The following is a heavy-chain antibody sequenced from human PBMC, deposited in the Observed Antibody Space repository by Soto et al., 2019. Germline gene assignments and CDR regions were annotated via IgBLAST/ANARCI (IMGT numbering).Heavy chain of an antibody. D-gene: IGHD1-20*01. CDR3: ARDNWNLHYYYYGMDV. V-gene: IGHV3-33*01. Sequence: GGSLRLSCAASGFTFSSYGMHWVRQAPGKGLEWVAVIWYDGSNKYYADSVKGRFTISRDNSKNTLYLQMNSLRAEDTAVYYCARDNWNLHYYYYGMDVWGQGTTVTVSS. CDR1: GFTFSSYG. CDR2: IWYDGSNK. J-gene: IGHJ6*02.